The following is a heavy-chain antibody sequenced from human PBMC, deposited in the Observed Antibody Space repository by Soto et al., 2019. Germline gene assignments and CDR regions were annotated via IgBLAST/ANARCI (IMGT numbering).Heavy chain of an antibody. CDR2: ISYDGSNK. D-gene: IGHD6-6*01. CDR1: GFTFSSYA. V-gene: IGHV3-30-3*01. CDR3: ARDLRIAARPDTSYFDY. J-gene: IGHJ4*02. Sequence: PGGSLRLSCAASGFTFSSYAMHWVRQAPGKGLEWVAVISYDGSNKYYAGSVKGRFTISRDNSKNTLYLQMNSLRAEDTAVYYCARDLRIAARPDTSYFDYWGQGTLVTVSS.